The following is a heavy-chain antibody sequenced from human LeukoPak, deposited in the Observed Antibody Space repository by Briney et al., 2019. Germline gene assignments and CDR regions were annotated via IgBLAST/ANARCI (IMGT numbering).Heavy chain of an antibody. J-gene: IGHJ3*02. CDR1: GGSFSGYS. CDR3: ARMRDNWNVCVFDI. D-gene: IGHD1-1*01. Sequence: PSETLSLTCAVYGGSFSGYSWTWIRQSPGKGLEWIGEIDHRGSTNYNPSLKSRVTISLDMSKKEFSLRLTSVTAADTAVYYCARMRDNWNVCVFDIWGQGTMVTVSS. V-gene: IGHV4-34*01. CDR2: IDHRGST.